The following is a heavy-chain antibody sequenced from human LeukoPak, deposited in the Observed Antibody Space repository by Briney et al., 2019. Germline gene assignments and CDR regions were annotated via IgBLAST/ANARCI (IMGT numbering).Heavy chain of an antibody. Sequence: GESLKISCQGSGYRFTNYWIAWVRHTPGKGLEWMGIIYPGDSDIRYSPPFQGQVTISADKSISTAYLQWSSLKASDTAMYYCARQEDCSGGSCYTWFDPWGQGTLVTVSS. CDR3: ARQEDCSGGSCYTWFDP. V-gene: IGHV5-51*01. D-gene: IGHD2-15*01. J-gene: IGHJ5*02. CDR2: IYPGDSDI. CDR1: GYRFTNYW.